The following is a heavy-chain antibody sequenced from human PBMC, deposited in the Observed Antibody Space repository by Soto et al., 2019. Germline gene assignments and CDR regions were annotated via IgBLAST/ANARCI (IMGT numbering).Heavy chain of an antibody. V-gene: IGHV3-30*18. Sequence: GGSLRLSCAASGFTFSSYGMHWVRQAPGKGLEWVAVISYDGSNKYYADSVKGRFTISRDNSKNTLYLQMNSLRAEDTAVYYCAKATFHIAAAAPYYGMDVWGQGTTVTVSS. CDR1: GFTFSSYG. CDR2: ISYDGSNK. J-gene: IGHJ6*02. D-gene: IGHD6-13*01. CDR3: AKATFHIAAAAPYYGMDV.